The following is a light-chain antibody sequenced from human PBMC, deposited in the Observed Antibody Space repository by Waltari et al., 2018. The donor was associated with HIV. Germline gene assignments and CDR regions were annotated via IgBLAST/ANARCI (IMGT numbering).Light chain of an antibody. V-gene: IGKV3-15*01. Sequence: EIVMTQSPATLSVFPGERVTLSCRASQSVSSNLAWYEQKPGQAPRLLIYGASTRATGVPARFSGSGSGAEFSLTISSLQSEDSAIYYCQQYEKSPPWTFGQGTKVEIK. CDR1: QSVSSN. J-gene: IGKJ1*01. CDR3: QQYEKSPPWT. CDR2: GAS.